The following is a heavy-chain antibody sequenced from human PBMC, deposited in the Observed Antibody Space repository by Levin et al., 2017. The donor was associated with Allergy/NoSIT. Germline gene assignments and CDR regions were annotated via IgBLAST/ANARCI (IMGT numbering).Heavy chain of an antibody. Sequence: GESLKISCKASGYSFTSYWIAWVRQMPGKGLELMGIIYPADSDMRYSPSFQGQVTISVDKSISTVYLQWSSLKASDTAMYYCARGSSSWPTHTWFDPWGQGTLVTVSS. J-gene: IGHJ5*02. CDR1: GYSFTSYW. CDR2: IYPADSDM. D-gene: IGHD2-2*01. CDR3: ARGSSSWPTHTWFDP. V-gene: IGHV5-51*01.